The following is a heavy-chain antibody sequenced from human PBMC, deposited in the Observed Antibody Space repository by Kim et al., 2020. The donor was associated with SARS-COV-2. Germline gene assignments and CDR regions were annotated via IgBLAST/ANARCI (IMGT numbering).Heavy chain of an antibody. CDR2: INHSGST. J-gene: IGHJ6*02. V-gene: IGHV4-34*01. D-gene: IGHD3-10*01. CDR1: GGSFSGYY. Sequence: SETLSLTCAVYGGSFSGYYWSWIRQPPGKGLEWIGEINHSGSTNYNPSLKSRVTISVDTSKNQFSLKLSSVTAADTAVYYCARGGWDSRVRGVTGYYYGMDVWGQGTTVTVSS. CDR3: ARGGWDSRVRGVTGYYYGMDV.